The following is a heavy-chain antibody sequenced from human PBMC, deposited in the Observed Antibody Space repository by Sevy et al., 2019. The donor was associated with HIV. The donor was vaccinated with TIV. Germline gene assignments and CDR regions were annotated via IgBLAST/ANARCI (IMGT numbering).Heavy chain of an antibody. Sequence: GGSLRLSCTASGFTFGDYCMSWVRQAPGKGLEWVAFLKSDVYGGTVDNAASVRGRFGISRDDAQTLAYLQMNDLKTEGTGVYYCTRWKAAQSIFDYWGQGALVTVSS. D-gene: IGHD6-13*01. CDR1: GFTFGDYC. CDR3: TRWKAAQSIFDY. J-gene: IGHJ4*02. V-gene: IGHV3-49*04. CDR2: LKSDVYGGTV.